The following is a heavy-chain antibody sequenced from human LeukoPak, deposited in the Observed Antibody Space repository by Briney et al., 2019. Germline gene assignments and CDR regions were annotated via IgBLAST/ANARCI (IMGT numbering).Heavy chain of an antibody. Sequence: GASVKVSCKASGGTFSSYAISWVRQAPGRGLEWMGWINTNTGNPTYAQGFTGRFVFSLDTSVSTAYLQISSLKAEDTAVYYCARRPPSLGYCSGGSCPDYGMDVWGQGTTVTVSS. CDR2: INTNTGNP. V-gene: IGHV7-4-1*02. CDR1: GGTFSSYA. CDR3: ARRPPSLGYCSGGSCPDYGMDV. J-gene: IGHJ6*02. D-gene: IGHD2-15*01.